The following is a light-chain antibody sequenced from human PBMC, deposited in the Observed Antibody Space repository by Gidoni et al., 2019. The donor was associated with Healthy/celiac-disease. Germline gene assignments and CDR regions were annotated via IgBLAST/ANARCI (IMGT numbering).Light chain of an antibody. J-gene: IGKJ4*01. CDR3: QQRSNWPPLT. CDR2: DAS. CDR1: HRVSSY. Sequence: DIVLTHSPATLSLSPGERATLSCRASHRVSSYLAWYQQKPGQAPRLLIYDASNRATCIPARFSGSGSGTDFTLTISSLEPEDFAVYYCQQRSNWPPLTFGGGTKVEIK. V-gene: IGKV3-11*01.